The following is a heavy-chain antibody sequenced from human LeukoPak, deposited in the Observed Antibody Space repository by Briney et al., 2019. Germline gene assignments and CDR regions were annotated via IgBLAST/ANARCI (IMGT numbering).Heavy chain of an antibody. V-gene: IGHV3-11*01. Sequence: PGGSLRLSCAASGSTFSDYYMSWIRQAPGKGLEWVSYISSRGTTIYYADSVKGRFTISRDNAKNSLYLQMNSLRAEDTAVYYCARESYYYDSSGYYVYYFDYWGQGTLVTVSS. J-gene: IGHJ4*02. D-gene: IGHD3-22*01. CDR2: ISSRGTTI. CDR3: ARESYYYDSSGYYVYYFDY. CDR1: GSTFSDYY.